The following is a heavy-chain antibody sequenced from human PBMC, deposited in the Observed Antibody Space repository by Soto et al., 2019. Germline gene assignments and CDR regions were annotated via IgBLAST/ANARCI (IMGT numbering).Heavy chain of an antibody. CDR3: AKSLRFLEWLLYFDY. CDR2: ISGSGGST. D-gene: IGHD3-3*01. J-gene: IGHJ4*02. V-gene: IGHV3-23*01. CDR1: GFTFSSYA. Sequence: VGSLRLSCAASGFTFSSYAMSWVRQAPGKGLEWVSAISGSGGSTYYADSVKGRFTISRDNSKNTLYLQMNSLRAEDTAVYYCAKSLRFLEWLLYFDYWGQGTLVTVSS.